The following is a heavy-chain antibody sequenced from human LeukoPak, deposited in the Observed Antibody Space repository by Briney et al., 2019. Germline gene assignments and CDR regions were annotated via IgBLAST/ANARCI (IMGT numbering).Heavy chain of an antibody. D-gene: IGHD3-3*01. Sequence: PGGSLRLSCAASGLTFRNYAMTWVRQAPGKGLEWVSTISADGASTFYADSVRGRFTISRDNSESTLYLQMDSLRAEDTAVYYCAKGGHYTYFEYWGQGTLVTVSS. CDR1: GLTFRNYA. CDR2: ISADGAST. V-gene: IGHV3-23*01. J-gene: IGHJ4*02. CDR3: AKGGHYTYFEY.